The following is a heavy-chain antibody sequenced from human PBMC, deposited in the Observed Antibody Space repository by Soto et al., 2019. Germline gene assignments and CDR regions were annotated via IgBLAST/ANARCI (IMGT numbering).Heavy chain of an antibody. Sequence: EVQLVESGGGLVQPGGSLKLSCAASGFTFSSSAMHWVRKASGKGLEWVGRIRSKANSYATAYAASVKGRYTISRDDSKNTADLQMTGLKSEDTAVYYCTRHGSGYGRSWFYYWGQGTLVTVSS. CDR3: TRHGSGYGRSWFYY. V-gene: IGHV3-73*01. CDR2: IRSKANSYAT. D-gene: IGHD6-13*01. J-gene: IGHJ4*02. CDR1: GFTFSSSA.